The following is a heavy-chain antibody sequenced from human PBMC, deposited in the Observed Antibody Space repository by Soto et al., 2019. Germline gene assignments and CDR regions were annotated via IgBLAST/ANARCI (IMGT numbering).Heavy chain of an antibody. J-gene: IGHJ3*02. D-gene: IGHD3-3*01. CDR1: GGSISSGGYY. Sequence: SETLSLTCTVSGGSISSGGYYWSWIRQPPGKGLEWIGYIYYSGSTNYNPSLKSRVTISVDTSKNQFSLKLSSVTAADTAVYYCAREGRDLEWLQSNAFDIWGQGTMVTVSS. V-gene: IGHV4-61*08. CDR2: IYYSGST. CDR3: AREGRDLEWLQSNAFDI.